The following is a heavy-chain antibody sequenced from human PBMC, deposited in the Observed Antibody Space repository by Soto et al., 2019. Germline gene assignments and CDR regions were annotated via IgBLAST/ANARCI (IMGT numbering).Heavy chain of an antibody. D-gene: IGHD3-22*01. CDR2: ISYDGSNK. Sequence: GGSLRLSCAASGFTFSSYGMHWVRQAPGKGLEWVAVISYDGSNKYYADSVKGRFTISRDNSKNTLYLQMNSLRAEDTAVYYCAKDPYYYDSRPPRNWGQGTLVTVSS. V-gene: IGHV3-30*18. CDR1: GFTFSSYG. CDR3: AKDPYYYDSRPPRN. J-gene: IGHJ4*02.